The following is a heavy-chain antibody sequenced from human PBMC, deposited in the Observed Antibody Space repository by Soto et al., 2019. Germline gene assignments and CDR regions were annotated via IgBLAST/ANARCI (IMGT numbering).Heavy chain of an antibody. CDR1: GFTFTDYA. J-gene: IGHJ4*02. V-gene: IGHV3-23*01. Sequence: QPGGSLRLACAASGFTFTDYAMSWVRQAPGKGLECVSIIGGRGGHTSYADSVKGRFTISRDNSKNTVYLEMHSLTAEDTALYFCAKGRSFLIPPYATTIHYPGLALLVSVSS. CDR2: IGGRGGHT. CDR3: AKGRSFLIPPYATTIHY. D-gene: IGHD2-2*01.